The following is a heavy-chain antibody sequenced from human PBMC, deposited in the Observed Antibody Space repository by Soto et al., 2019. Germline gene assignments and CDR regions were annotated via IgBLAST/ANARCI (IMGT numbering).Heavy chain of an antibody. CDR2: IIPICGTA. J-gene: IGHJ5*01. CDR1: GGTFSSYA. D-gene: IGHD6-13*01. CDR3: AREVSSTNWFDS. Sequence: QVQLVQSGAEVKKPGSSVKVSCKASGGTFSSYAISWVRQAPGQGLEWMGGIIPICGTANYAQKFQGRVTITPGESTSTASMELSSLRSEDTAVYYCAREVSSTNWFDSWGQGTLVTVSS. V-gene: IGHV1-69*01.